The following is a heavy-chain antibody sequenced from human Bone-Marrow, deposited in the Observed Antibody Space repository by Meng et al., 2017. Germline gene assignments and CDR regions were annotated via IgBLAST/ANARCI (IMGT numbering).Heavy chain of an antibody. V-gene: IGHV4-38-2*02. D-gene: IGHD6-13*01. Sequence: GSLRLSCTVSGYSISSGYYWGWIRQPPGKGLEWIGSIYHSGSTYYNPSLKSQVTISVDTSKNQFSLKLSSVTAADTAVYYCASIGSSWYVGWFDPWGQGTLVTVSS. J-gene: IGHJ5*02. CDR1: GYSISSGYY. CDR2: IYHSGST. CDR3: ASIGSSWYVGWFDP.